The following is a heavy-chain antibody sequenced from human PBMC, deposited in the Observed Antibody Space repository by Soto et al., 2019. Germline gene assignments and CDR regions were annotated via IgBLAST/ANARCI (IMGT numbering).Heavy chain of an antibody. V-gene: IGHV3-48*01. D-gene: IGHD2-15*01. CDR3: ARDGCSGSNCLNWFDP. Sequence: GGSLRLSCAASGFTFSSYSMNWVRQAPGKGLEWVSYISSSSTTKYYADPVKGRFTISRDNAKNSLYLQMNSLRAEDTAVYYCARDGCSGSNCLNWFDPWGQGT. CDR2: ISSSSTTK. CDR1: GFTFSSYS. J-gene: IGHJ5*02.